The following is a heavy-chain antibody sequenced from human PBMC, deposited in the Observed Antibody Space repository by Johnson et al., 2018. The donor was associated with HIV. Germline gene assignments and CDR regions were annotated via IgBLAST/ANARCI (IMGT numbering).Heavy chain of an antibody. CDR3: SKDRRQSSWVLLDDAFDI. Sequence: QVLLVESGGGVVQPGGSLRLSCAASGFTFSSYGMHWVRQAPGKGLEWVAFIRYDGSNKYYADSVKGRFTISRDNSKNTLYLQMNSRRAEDTAVYYCSKDRRQSSWVLLDDAFDIWGQGTMVTVSS. V-gene: IGHV3-30*02. D-gene: IGHD1-26*01. J-gene: IGHJ3*02. CDR2: IRYDGSNK. CDR1: GFTFSSYG.